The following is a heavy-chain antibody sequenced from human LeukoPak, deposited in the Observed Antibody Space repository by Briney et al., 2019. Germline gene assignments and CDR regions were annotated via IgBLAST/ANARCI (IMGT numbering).Heavy chain of an antibody. CDR2: ISGSGGST. D-gene: IGHD4-23*01. Sequence: GGSLRLSCAASGFTFSSYAMSWVRQAPGKGLEWVSAISGSGGSTYYADSVKGRFSISRDDSKNTMYLEMTSLRVEDTALYFCAKRGGNSRGTYFDYWGHGILVTVSA. CDR1: GFTFSSYA. J-gene: IGHJ4*01. V-gene: IGHV3-23*01. CDR3: AKRGGNSRGTYFDY.